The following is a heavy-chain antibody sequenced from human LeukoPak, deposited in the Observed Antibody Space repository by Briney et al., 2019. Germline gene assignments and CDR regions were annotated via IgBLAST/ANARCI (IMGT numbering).Heavy chain of an antibody. Sequence: SETLSLTCTVSGGSLSSHYWSWIRQPPGKGLEWIGYIYYSGTTNYNPSLKSRVTIPVDTSKNQFFLKLSSVTAADTAVYYCARGVYIAAAQYGYWGQGTLVTVSS. D-gene: IGHD6-13*01. CDR3: ARGVYIAAAQYGY. CDR1: GGSLSSHY. V-gene: IGHV4-59*11. CDR2: IYYSGTT. J-gene: IGHJ4*02.